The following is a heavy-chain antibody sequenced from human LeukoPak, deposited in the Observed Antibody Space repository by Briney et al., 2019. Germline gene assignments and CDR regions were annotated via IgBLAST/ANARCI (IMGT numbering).Heavy chain of an antibody. J-gene: IGHJ5*02. CDR1: GGSISSSNW. Sequence: PSETLSLTCTVSGGSISSSNWWSWVRQPPGKGLEWIGEIYHSGSTNYNPSLKSRVTISVDKSKNQFSLKLSSVTAADTAVYYCARVNGDYDWFDPWGQGTLVTVSS. D-gene: IGHD4-17*01. V-gene: IGHV4-4*02. CDR2: IYHSGST. CDR3: ARVNGDYDWFDP.